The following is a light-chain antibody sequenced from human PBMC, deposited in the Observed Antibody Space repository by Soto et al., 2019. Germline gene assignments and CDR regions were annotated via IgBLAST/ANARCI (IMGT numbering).Light chain of an antibody. V-gene: IGKV1-5*01. Sequence: MNISPSTLSAYIKDRVTITCRASQSISSWLAWYQQKPGKAPKLLIYDASSLESGVPSRFSGSGSGTEFTLTISSLQPDDFTTYYCQDYTIYSWPFGQLGKVAIK. CDR2: DAS. CDR1: QSISSW. CDR3: QDYTIYSWP. J-gene: IGKJ1*01.